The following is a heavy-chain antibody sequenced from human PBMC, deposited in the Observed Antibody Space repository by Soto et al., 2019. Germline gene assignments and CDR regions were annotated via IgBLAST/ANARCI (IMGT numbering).Heavy chain of an antibody. CDR2: ISAYNVNT. Sequence: QDQLVQSGVEVKKPGASVKVSCKASGYSFTNYGITWVRQAPGQGFEWMGWISAYNVNTNYAQKFQGRVTMTTDASTSTASLELRSLKSDDTAVYYCARDRGVAPPVAGNTHYYYYMDVWGKGTTVTVSS. CDR3: ARDRGVAPPVAGNTHYYYYMDV. CDR1: GYSFTNYG. J-gene: IGHJ6*03. V-gene: IGHV1-18*01. D-gene: IGHD6-13*01.